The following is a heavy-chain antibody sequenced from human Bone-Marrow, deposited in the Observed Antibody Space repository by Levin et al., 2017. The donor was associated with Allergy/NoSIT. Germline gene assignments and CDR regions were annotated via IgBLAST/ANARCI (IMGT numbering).Heavy chain of an antibody. V-gene: IGHV3-11*03. Sequence: GESLKISCAASGFTFSDYYMSWIRQAPGKGLEWISYIITSGTHTSYADSVKGRFTISRDNANNLLFLQMNSLRAEDTAVYYWASRYGSGTYYTGNNYWGQGTLVTVSS. CDR3: ASRYGSGTYYTGNNY. J-gene: IGHJ4*02. D-gene: IGHD3-10*01. CDR1: GFTFSDYY. CDR2: IITSGTHT.